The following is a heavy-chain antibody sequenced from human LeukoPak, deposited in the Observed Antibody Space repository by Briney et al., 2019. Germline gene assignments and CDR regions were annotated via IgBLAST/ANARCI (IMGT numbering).Heavy chain of an antibody. CDR3: AREMLVVVPAAIIYYYGMDV. CDR1: GDSVSSYSAA. D-gene: IGHD2-2*01. V-gene: IGHV6-1*01. J-gene: IGHJ6*02. Sequence: SQTLSLTCAISGDSVSSYSAAWNWIRQSPSRGLESLGRAYYRSKWYNDYAVSVKSRITINPDTSKNQFSLQLNSVTPEDTAVYYCAREMLVVVPAAIIYYYGMDVWGQGTTVTVSS. CDR2: AYYRSKWYN.